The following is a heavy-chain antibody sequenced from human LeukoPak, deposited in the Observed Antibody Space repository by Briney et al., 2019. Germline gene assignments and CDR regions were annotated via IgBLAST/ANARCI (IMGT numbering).Heavy chain of an antibody. Sequence: GGSLRLSCAASGFTFSTYAMSWGRQAPGKGLEWVSAISGGGGRTYYAASVGGRFTISIDNSKNTVYLQMNNLRAEDTAVYYCAKRENYYDSSGYHYVGAFDIWGQGTMVTVSS. CDR3: AKRENYYDSSGYHYVGAFDI. D-gene: IGHD3-22*01. V-gene: IGHV3-23*01. CDR2: ISGGGGRT. CDR1: GFTFSTYA. J-gene: IGHJ3*02.